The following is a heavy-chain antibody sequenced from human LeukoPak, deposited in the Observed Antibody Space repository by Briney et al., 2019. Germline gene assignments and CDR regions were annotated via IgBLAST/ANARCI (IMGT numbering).Heavy chain of an antibody. CDR3: ARSHTMIVVVPLDY. CDR2: ISGSGGST. CDR1: GFTFSSYA. J-gene: IGHJ4*02. D-gene: IGHD3-22*01. V-gene: IGHV3-23*01. Sequence: PGGSLRLSCAASGFTFSSYAMSWVRQAPGMGLEWVSAISGSGGSTYYADSVKGRFTISRDNAKNSLYLQMNSLRAEDTAVYYCARSHTMIVVVPLDYWGQGTLVTVSS.